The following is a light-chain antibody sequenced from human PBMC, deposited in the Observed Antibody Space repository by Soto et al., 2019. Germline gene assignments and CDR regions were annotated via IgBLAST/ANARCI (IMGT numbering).Light chain of an antibody. CDR3: QQYNSLVT. CDR1: QSISSW. J-gene: IGKJ2*01. V-gene: IGKV1-5*01. Sequence: DIQMTQSPSTLSASVGDRVTITCRASQSISSWLARYQQKPGKAPKLLIYDASSLESGVPSRFSGSGSGTEFTLTISSLQPDDFATYYCQQYNSLVTFGQGTKLEIK. CDR2: DAS.